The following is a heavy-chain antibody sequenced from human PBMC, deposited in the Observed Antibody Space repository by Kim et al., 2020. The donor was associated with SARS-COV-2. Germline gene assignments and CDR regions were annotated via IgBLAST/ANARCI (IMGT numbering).Heavy chain of an antibody. V-gene: IGHV3-23*01. CDR3: AKEGYSSSSRFDY. D-gene: IGHD6-13*01. J-gene: IGHJ4*02. Sequence: ADSVKGRFTISRDNSKNTLYLQMNSLRAEDTAVYYCAKEGYSSSSRFDYWGQGTLVTVSS.